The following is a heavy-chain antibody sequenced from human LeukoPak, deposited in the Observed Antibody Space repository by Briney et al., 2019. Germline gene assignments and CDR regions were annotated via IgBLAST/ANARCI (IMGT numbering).Heavy chain of an antibody. J-gene: IGHJ6*02. D-gene: IGHD5-12*01. CDR2: IYYSGGT. CDR3: ASSEATTAPPPYGMDV. Sequence: TLSLTCTVSGASISSGGYYWSWIRQQPGKGLEWIGYIYYSGGTFYNPSLKGRVTMSVDMSKNQISLRLSSVTAADTAVYYCASSEATTAPPPYGMDVWGQGTTVTVSS. CDR1: GASISSGGYY. V-gene: IGHV4-31*03.